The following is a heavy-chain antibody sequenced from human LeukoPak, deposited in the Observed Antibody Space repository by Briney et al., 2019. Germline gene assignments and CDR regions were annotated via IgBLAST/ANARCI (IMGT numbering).Heavy chain of an antibody. V-gene: IGHV3-66*02. CDR1: GFTVNSNY. J-gene: IGHJ5*02. CDR3: ARENYDFWDGGWFDP. CDR2: IYSGGST. D-gene: IGHD3-3*01. Sequence: PGGSLRLSCAASGFTVNSNYMSWVRQAPGKGLEWVSVIYSGGSTYYADSVKGRFTISRDNSKNTLYLQMNSLRAEDTAVYYCARENYDFWDGGWFDPWGQGTLVTVSS.